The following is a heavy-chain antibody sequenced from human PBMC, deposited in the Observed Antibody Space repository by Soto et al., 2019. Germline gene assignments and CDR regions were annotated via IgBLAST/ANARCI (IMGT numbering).Heavy chain of an antibody. CDR2: ISYDGSNK. D-gene: IGHD3-3*01. J-gene: IGHJ6*02. V-gene: IGHV3-30-3*01. Sequence: GGSLRLSCAASGFTFSSYAMHWVRQAPGKGLEWVAVISYDGSNKYYADSVKGRFTISRDNSKNTLYLQMNSLRAEDTAVYYCARDRGGIFGVVIMHPDNYYYYYGMDVWGQGTTVTVSS. CDR1: GFTFSSYA. CDR3: ARDRGGIFGVVIMHPDNYYYYYGMDV.